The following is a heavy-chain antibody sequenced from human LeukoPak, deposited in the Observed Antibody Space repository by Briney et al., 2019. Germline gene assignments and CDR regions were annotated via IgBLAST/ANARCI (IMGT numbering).Heavy chain of an antibody. CDR2: NFSGDNT. CDR3: ARDFGRGYCSSTSCYGWFDP. J-gene: IGHJ5*02. CDR1: GFTVSSKY. D-gene: IGHD2-2*01. Sequence: GGSLRLSCAASGFTVSSKYMSWVRQAPGKGLEWVSVNFSGDNTYYADSVKGRFTISRDNSKNTLYLQMNSLRAEDTAVYYCARDFGRGYCSSTSCYGWFDPWGQGTLVTVSS. V-gene: IGHV3-66*02.